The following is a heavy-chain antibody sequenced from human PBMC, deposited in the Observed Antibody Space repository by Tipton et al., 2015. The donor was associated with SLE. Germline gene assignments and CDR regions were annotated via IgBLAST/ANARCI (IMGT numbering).Heavy chain of an antibody. J-gene: IGHJ4*02. V-gene: IGHV3-66*02. Sequence: GSLRLSCAASGFPFSSHTMNWVRQTPGRGLEWVSSIFSDGRTYYADSAKGRFTISRDNSRNTVYLQMNILRRDDTAVYYCARDDWGLGRNWGQGTLVTVSS. D-gene: IGHD3-16*01. CDR1: GFPFSSHT. CDR2: IFSDGRT. CDR3: ARDDWGLGRN.